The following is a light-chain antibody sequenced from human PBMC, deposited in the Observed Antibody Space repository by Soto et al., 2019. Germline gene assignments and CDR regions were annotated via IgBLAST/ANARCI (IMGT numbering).Light chain of an antibody. CDR3: KQYKSYWT. Sequence: DIQMTQSPSTVSAYVGDRVTITCRASQSISSWLAWYQQKPGKAPKLLIYDASSLESGVPSRFSGSGSGTEFTLTISSLQPDDFASYYCKQYKSYWTFGQGTKVEIK. J-gene: IGKJ1*01. V-gene: IGKV1-5*01. CDR1: QSISSW. CDR2: DAS.